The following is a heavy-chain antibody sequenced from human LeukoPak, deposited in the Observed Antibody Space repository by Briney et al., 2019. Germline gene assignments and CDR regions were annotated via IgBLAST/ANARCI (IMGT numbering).Heavy chain of an antibody. J-gene: IGHJ4*02. V-gene: IGHV4-59*08. Sequence: SETLSLTCAVYGASISALYWGWIRQSPGKGLEWIGYTYYSGRPTYNPSLKSRVTISLDPSKNQFSLRANSVTAADTAIYYCARHHGHQFSDSWYLRGSFDYWGRGILVAVSS. CDR1: GASISALY. D-gene: IGHD6-13*01. CDR2: TYYSGRP. CDR3: ARHHGHQFSDSWYLRGSFDY.